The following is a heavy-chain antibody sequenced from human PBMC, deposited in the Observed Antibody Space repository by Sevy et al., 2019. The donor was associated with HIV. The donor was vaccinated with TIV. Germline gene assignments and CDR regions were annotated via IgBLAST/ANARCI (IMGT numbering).Heavy chain of an antibody. CDR1: GFSFSTHA. Sequence: GGSLRLSCAASGFSFSTHAMHWVRQAPGKGLEWVAVISFDGSDKYYTDSVKGRFTISRDDSKNTLLLQVSSLRAEDTSVDYCARDAGYSTVWYPGYWGQGTLVTVSS. V-gene: IGHV3-30*03. D-gene: IGHD6-19*01. CDR2: ISFDGSDK. CDR3: ARDAGYSTVWYPGY. J-gene: IGHJ4*02.